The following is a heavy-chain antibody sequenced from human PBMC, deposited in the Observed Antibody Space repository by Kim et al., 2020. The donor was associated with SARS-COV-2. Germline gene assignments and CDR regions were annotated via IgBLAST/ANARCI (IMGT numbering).Heavy chain of an antibody. J-gene: IGHJ4*02. V-gene: IGHV4-31*03. Sequence: SETLSLTCTVSGGSIDNGLYYWSWVRQHPGKGLEWIGYIYYSGGIYYNPSLNSRVTISADASKRQFSLTLTSVTAADTAIYYCAKGDFANSWSFDFWGQGALVTVSS. CDR2: IYYSGGI. D-gene: IGHD6-13*01. CDR1: GGSIDNGLYY. CDR3: AKGDFANSWSFDF.